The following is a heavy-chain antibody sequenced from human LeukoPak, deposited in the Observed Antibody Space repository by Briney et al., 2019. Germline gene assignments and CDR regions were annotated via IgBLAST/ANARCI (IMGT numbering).Heavy chain of an antibody. CDR1: GYTFTSYY. V-gene: IGHV1-46*01. CDR3: ARGSLNLYSSSPGHHDAFDI. D-gene: IGHD6-6*01. J-gene: IGHJ3*02. Sequence: ASVKVSCKASGYTFTSYYMHWVRQAPGQGLEWMGIINPSGGSTSYAQEYQGRVTMTSDMSTSTVYMELSSLRSEDTAVYYCARGSLNLYSSSPGHHDAFDIWGQRTMVTVSS. CDR2: INPSGGST.